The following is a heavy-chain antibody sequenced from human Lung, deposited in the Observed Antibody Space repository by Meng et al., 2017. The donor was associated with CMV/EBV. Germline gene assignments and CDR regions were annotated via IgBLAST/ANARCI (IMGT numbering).Heavy chain of an antibody. J-gene: IGHJ6*02. CDR2: VSHSGST. CDR1: GGSLSGFY. Sequence: SQTXXLTCAVYGGSLSGFYWTWVRQAPGKGLEWIGAVSHSGSTNHNPSLATRVTMSVDTSKKPFSLQLKSLTAADTAIYYCARGMGYTDMPKLLKSRRPKDYYYGLDVWXQGTXVTVSS. V-gene: IGHV4-34*01. CDR3: ARGMGYTDMPKLLKSRRPKDYYYGLDV. D-gene: IGHD2-2*01.